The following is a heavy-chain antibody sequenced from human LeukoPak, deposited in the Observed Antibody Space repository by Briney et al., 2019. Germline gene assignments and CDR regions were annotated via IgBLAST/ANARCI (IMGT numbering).Heavy chain of an antibody. CDR1: GFTFSSYS. Sequence: NHGGSLRLSCAASGFTFSSYSMNSVRQAPAKGLEWVSSISSSSSYIYYADSVKGRFTISRDNAKNSLYLQMNSLRAEDTAVYYCASLAVAGTFQAFDIWGQGTMVTVSS. J-gene: IGHJ3*02. CDR3: ASLAVAGTFQAFDI. D-gene: IGHD6-19*01. V-gene: IGHV3-21*01. CDR2: ISSSSSYI.